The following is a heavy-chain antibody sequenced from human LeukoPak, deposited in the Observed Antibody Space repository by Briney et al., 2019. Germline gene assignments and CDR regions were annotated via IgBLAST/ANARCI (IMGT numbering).Heavy chain of an antibody. J-gene: IGHJ5*02. D-gene: IGHD6-13*01. CDR1: GYTFTGYY. Sequence: ASVKVSCKASGYTFTGYYMHWVRQAPGQGLEWMGWINPNSGGTNYAQKFQGRVTMTRDTSISTAYMELSRLRSDDTAVYYCARDKGRIAAVLFDPWGQGTLVTVSS. V-gene: IGHV1-2*02. CDR3: ARDKGRIAAVLFDP. CDR2: INPNSGGT.